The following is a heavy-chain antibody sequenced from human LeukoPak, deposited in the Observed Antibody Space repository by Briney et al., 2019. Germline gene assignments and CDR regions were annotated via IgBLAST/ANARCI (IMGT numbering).Heavy chain of an antibody. Sequence: TGGSLRLSCAASGFTFSNSWMNWFRQAPGRLEWVANINHDGSEKNYVDSVEGRFTITRDNTKKSLYLQMNSLGAEDTAVYYCARGTALPGVDYWGQGTLVIDSS. V-gene: IGHV3-7*01. CDR3: ARGTALPGVDY. CDR1: GFTFSNSW. CDR2: INHDGSEK. D-gene: IGHD3-10*01. J-gene: IGHJ4*02.